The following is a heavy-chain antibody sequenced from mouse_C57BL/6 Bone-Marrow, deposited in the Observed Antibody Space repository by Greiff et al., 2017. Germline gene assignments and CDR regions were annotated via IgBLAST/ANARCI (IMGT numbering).Heavy chain of an antibody. CDR1: GFTFSDYY. CDR3: ARRSTTVVANYAMDY. J-gene: IGHJ4*01. D-gene: IGHD1-1*01. CDR2: ISNGGGST. V-gene: IGHV5-12*01. Sequence: EVKLMESGGGLVQPGGSLKLSCAASGFTFSDYYMYWVRQTPEKRLEWVAYISNGGGSTYYPDTVKGRFTISRDNAKNTLYLQMSRLKSEDTAMYYCARRSTTVVANYAMDYWGQGTSVTVSS.